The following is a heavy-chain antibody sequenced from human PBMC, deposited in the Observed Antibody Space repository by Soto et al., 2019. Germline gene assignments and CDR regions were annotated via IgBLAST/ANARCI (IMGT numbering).Heavy chain of an antibody. CDR1: GGTFSSYA. D-gene: IGHD4-17*01. CDR3: ARVLGYGDYDSWFDP. J-gene: IGHJ5*02. V-gene: IGHV1-69*13. Sequence: SVKVSCKASGGTFSSYAISWVRQAPGQGLEWMGGIIPIFGTANYAQKFQGRVTITADESTSTAYMELSSLRSEDTAVYYCARVLGYGDYDSWFDPWGQGTLVTVSS. CDR2: IIPIFGTA.